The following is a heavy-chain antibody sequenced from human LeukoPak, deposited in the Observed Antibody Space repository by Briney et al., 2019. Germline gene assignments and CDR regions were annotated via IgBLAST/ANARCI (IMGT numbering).Heavy chain of an antibody. V-gene: IGHV3-33*08. J-gene: IGHJ4*02. CDR1: GFNFSDHY. D-gene: IGHD3-10*01. CDR3: ARPFGELSPSDY. Sequence: GGSLRLSCAASGFNFSDHYMTWIRQAPGKGLEWVAFIRYDGSNKYYADSVKGRFTISRDNSKNTLYLQMNSLRAEVTAVYYCARPFGELSPSDYWGQGTLVTVSS. CDR2: IRYDGSNK.